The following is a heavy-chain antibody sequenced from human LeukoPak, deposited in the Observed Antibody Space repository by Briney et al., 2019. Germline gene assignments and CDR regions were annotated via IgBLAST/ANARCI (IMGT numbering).Heavy chain of an antibody. Sequence: ASVKVSCKASGYTFTSYGISWVRQARGQGLEWMGWISAYNGNTNYAQKLQGRVTMTTDTSTSTAYMELRSLRSDDTAVYHCARDTRIRGIAAAGTGYYFDYWGQGTLVTVSS. CDR1: GYTFTSYG. J-gene: IGHJ4*02. D-gene: IGHD6-13*01. CDR3: ARDTRIRGIAAAGTGYYFDY. V-gene: IGHV1-18*04. CDR2: ISAYNGNT.